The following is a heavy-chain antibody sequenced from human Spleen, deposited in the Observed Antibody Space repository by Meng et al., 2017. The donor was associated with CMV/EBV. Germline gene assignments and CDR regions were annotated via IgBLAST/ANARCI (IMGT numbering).Heavy chain of an antibody. CDR3: ASNRYCSSTSCYDHVDAFDI. V-gene: IGHV1-2*02. Sequence: ASVKVSCKASGYTFTGYYMHWVRQAPGQGLEWMGWINPNSGGTNYAQKFQGRVTMTRDTSISTAYMELSRLRSDDTAVYYCASNRYCSSTSCYDHVDAFDIWGQGTMVTVSS. CDR1: GYTFTGYY. D-gene: IGHD2-2*01. J-gene: IGHJ3*02. CDR2: INPNSGGT.